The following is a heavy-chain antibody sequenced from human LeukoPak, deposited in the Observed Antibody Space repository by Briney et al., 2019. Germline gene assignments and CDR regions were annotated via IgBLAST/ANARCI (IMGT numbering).Heavy chain of an antibody. CDR1: GFTFSSYG. J-gene: IGHJ5*02. V-gene: IGHV3-30*02. D-gene: IGHD6-13*01. Sequence: GGSLRLSCAASGFTFSSYGMHWVRQAPGKGLEWVAVIWYDGSNKYCADSVKGRFTISRDNSKNTPYLQMNSLRAEDTAVYYCAKDPSIYSSSWYEDWFDPWGQGTLVTVSS. CDR3: AKDPSIYSSSWYEDWFDP. CDR2: IWYDGSNK.